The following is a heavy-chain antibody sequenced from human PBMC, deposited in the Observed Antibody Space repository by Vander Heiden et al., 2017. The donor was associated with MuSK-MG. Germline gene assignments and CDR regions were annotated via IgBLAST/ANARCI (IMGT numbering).Heavy chain of an antibody. CDR1: GGTFSSYA. CDR3: ARGGYYDSSGYPDY. J-gene: IGHJ4*02. V-gene: IGHV1-69*01. Sequence: VQLVQSGAEVTKPGYSVQVSCKASGGTFSSYAISGVQQAPGQGLEWMGGIIPIFGTANYAQKFQGRVTITADESTSTAYMELSSLRSEDTAVYYCARGGYYDSSGYPDYWGQGTLVTVSS. D-gene: IGHD3-22*01. CDR2: IIPIFGTA.